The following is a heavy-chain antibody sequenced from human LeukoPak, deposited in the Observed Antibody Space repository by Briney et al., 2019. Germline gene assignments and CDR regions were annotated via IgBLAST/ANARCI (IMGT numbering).Heavy chain of an antibody. D-gene: IGHD3-22*01. J-gene: IGHJ4*02. CDR3: AKGGLYYYDSSGYPSFDY. V-gene: IGHV3-30*02. CDR2: IRYDGSNK. CDR1: GFTFSSYG. Sequence: GGSLRLSCAASGFTFSSYGMHWVRQAPGKGLEWVAFIRYDGSNKYYADSVKGLFTISRDNSKNTLYLQMNSLRAEDTAVYYCAKGGLYYYDSSGYPSFDYWGQGTLVTVSS.